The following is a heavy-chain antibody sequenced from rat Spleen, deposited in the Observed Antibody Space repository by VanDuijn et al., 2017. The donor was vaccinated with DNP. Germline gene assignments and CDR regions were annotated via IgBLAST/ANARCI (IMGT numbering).Heavy chain of an antibody. J-gene: IGHJ1*01. V-gene: IGHV3-1*01. CDR1: GYSITNNY. CDR2: ISYSGTT. CDR3: ARGLNYGGYIYSWYFDF. D-gene: IGHD1-11*01. Sequence: EVQLQESGPGLVKPSQSLSLTCSVTGYSITNNYWAWLRQFPGNKMEWMGYISYSGTTAYNPSLRSRISITRDTSKNQFFLQLNSVTTEDTATYYCARGLNYGGYIYSWYFDFWGPGTMVTVSS.